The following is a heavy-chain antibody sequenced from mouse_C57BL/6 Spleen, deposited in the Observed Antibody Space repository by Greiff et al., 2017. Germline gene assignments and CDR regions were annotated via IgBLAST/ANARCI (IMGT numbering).Heavy chain of an antibody. V-gene: IGHV3-6*01. J-gene: IGHJ3*01. Sequence: EVKLQESGPGLVKPSQSLSLTCSVTGYSITSGYYWNWIRQFPGNKLEWMGYISYDGSNNYNPSLKNRISITRDTSKNQFFLKLNSVTTEDTATXYCAREGDYYGSSYVGFAYWGQGTLVTVSA. D-gene: IGHD1-1*01. CDR3: AREGDYYGSSYVGFAY. CDR2: ISYDGSN. CDR1: GYSITSGYY.